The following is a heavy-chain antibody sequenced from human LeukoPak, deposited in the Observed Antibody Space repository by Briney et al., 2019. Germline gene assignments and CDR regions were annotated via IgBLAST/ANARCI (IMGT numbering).Heavy chain of an antibody. J-gene: IGHJ6*04. CDR2: ISAYNGNT. CDR3: ARDFPRWGSYYSGMDL. Sequence: ASVKVCCKASGYTFTSYGISLVRQAPGQGLELMGWISAYNGNTNYAQRLQGRVTMTTDTHTSKAYMELRSLSSDHRDVYFCARDFPRWGSYYSGMDLGGKGTTVNVSS. V-gene: IGHV1-18*04. CDR1: GYTFTSYG. D-gene: IGHD3-10*01.